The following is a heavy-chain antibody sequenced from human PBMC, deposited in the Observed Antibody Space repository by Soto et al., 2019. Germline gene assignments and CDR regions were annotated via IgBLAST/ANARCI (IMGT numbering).Heavy chain of an antibody. CDR2: ISAYNGNT. J-gene: IGHJ5*02. D-gene: IGHD5-12*01. V-gene: IGHV1-18*01. Sequence: GASVKVSCKASGYTFTSYGISWVRQAPGQGLEWMGWISAYNGNTNYAQKLQGRVTMTTDTSTSTAYMVLRSLRSDDTAVYYCARLVATRGGSWFDPWGQGTLVTVSS. CDR3: ARLVATRGGSWFDP. CDR1: GYTFTSYG.